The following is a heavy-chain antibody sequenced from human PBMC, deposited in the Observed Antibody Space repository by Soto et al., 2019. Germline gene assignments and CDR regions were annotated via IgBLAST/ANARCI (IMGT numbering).Heavy chain of an antibody. CDR2: ISYDGSNK. V-gene: IGHV3-30-3*01. CDR1: GFTFSSYA. D-gene: IGHD3-22*01. Sequence: QVQLVESGGGVVQPGRSLRLSCAASGFTFSSYAMHWVRQAPGKGLEWVAVISYDGSNKYYADSVKGRFTISRDNSKNTRYLQMNSLRAEDTAVYYCARDKTITMIGEGGFDYWGQGTLVTVSS. CDR3: ARDKTITMIGEGGFDY. J-gene: IGHJ4*02.